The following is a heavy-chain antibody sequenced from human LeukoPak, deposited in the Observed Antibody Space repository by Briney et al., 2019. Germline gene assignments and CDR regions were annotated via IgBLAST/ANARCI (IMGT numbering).Heavy chain of an antibody. CDR1: GFTFSSYS. CDR2: ISSSSSYI. Sequence: GGSLRLSCAASGFTFSSYSMNWVRQAPGKGLEWVSSISSSSSYIYYADSVKGRFTISRDNAKDSLYLQMNSLRAEDTAVYYCAREFARLVAVAPLPDYWGQGTLVTVSS. V-gene: IGHV3-21*01. J-gene: IGHJ4*02. CDR3: AREFARLVAVAPLPDY. D-gene: IGHD6-19*01.